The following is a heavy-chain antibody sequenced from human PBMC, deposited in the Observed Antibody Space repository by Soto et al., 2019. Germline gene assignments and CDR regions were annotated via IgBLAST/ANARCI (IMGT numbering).Heavy chain of an antibody. CDR2: IWYDGSSQ. J-gene: IGHJ6*02. CDR3: ARDMDSNYDGMDV. D-gene: IGHD4-4*01. CDR1: GFTFRNSG. V-gene: IGHV3-33*01. Sequence: VNLVPSGGGLVQPGRSLRLSCAASGFTFRNSGMEWIRQAPGQGLEWVARIWYDGSSQYYADSVKGRFTISSDNSNNTLYMEMNSVRVEDTAVYYCARDMDSNYDGMDVWGQGTTVIVSS.